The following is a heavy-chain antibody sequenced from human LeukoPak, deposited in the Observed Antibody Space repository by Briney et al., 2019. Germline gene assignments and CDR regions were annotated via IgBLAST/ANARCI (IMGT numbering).Heavy chain of an antibody. CDR2: ISSSSSYI. CDR3: AREYCSGGSCDGDAFDI. CDR1: GFTFSSYS. D-gene: IGHD2-15*01. J-gene: IGHJ3*02. V-gene: IGHV3-21*01. Sequence: GRSLRLSCAASGFTFSSYSMNWVRQAPGKGLEWVSSISSSSSYIYYADSVKGRFTISRDNAKNSLYLQMNSLRAEDTAVYYCAREYCSGGSCDGDAFDIWGQGTMVTVSS.